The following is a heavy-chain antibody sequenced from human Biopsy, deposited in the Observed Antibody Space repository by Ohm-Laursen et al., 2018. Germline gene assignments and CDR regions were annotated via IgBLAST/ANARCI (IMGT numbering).Heavy chain of an antibody. CDR2: ISDSGGST. V-gene: IGHV3-23*01. Sequence: GSLRLSCTASGFTFSSYLMTWVRQAPGKGLVWVSGISDSGGSTHYADSVKGRFSISRDTSKNTLYLQMNSLRAEDTAVYYCAKDVFGGFSGSTDYYAYYFDSWGQGTLVTVSS. D-gene: IGHD3-10*02. J-gene: IGHJ4*02. CDR1: GFTFSSYL. CDR3: AKDVFGGFSGSTDYYAYYFDS.